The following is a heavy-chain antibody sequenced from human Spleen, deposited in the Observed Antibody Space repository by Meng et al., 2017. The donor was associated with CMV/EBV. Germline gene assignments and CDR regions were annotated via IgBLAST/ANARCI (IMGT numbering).Heavy chain of an antibody. CDR2: INPSGGSS. D-gene: IGHD6-13*01. J-gene: IGHJ4*02. V-gene: IGHV1-46*01. CDR1: GYTFISYY. CDR3: ARGFLRIAATGLGN. Sequence: ASMKVSCKASGYTFISYYIHWVRQAPGQGLEWMGIINPSGGSSTYAQKFQGRVTMTRDTSTSTVYMELSSLSSEDTAVYFCARGFLRIAATGLGNWGLGTLVTVSS.